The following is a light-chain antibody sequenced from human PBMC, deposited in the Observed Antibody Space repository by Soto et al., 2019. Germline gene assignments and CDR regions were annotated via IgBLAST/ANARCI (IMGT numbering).Light chain of an antibody. CDR3: TSYAGSNNYV. CDR1: TTDVGGYNY. J-gene: IGLJ1*01. V-gene: IGLV2-8*01. CDR2: AVS. Sequence: QSVLTQPPSASGCPGQSVTISCTETTTDVGGYNYVSWYRQYPGKAPKLMIYAVSNRASGVPDRFSGSKSGNTASLTVSGPQTEDEADYYCTSYAGSNNYVFGTGTKVTVL.